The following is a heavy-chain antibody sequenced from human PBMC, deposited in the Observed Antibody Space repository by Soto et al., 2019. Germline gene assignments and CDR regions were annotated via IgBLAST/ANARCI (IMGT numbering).Heavy chain of an antibody. V-gene: IGHV4-31*03. CDR3: ARRVGYYYGMDV. CDR1: GVSISSGGYY. J-gene: IGHJ6*02. CDR2: IYYSGST. Sequence: SETLSLTCTVSGVSISSGGYYWSWIPQHPGKGLEWIGYIYYSGSTYYNPSLKSRVTISVDTSKNQFSLKLSSVTAADTAVYYCARRVGYYYGMDVWGQGTTVTVSS.